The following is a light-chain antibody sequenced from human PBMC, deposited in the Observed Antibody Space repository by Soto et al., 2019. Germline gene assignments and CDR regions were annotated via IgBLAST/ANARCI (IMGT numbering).Light chain of an antibody. CDR1: SSVVGSYNL. CDR3: CSYAGSSTYV. Sequence: QSVLTQPPSASGSPGQSVTISCTGTSSVVGSYNLVSWYQQYPGKAPKLMIYEVSKRPSGVSNRFSGSKSGNTASLTISGLQAEDEADYYCCSYAGSSTYVFGTGTKVTVL. J-gene: IGLJ1*01. V-gene: IGLV2-23*02. CDR2: EVS.